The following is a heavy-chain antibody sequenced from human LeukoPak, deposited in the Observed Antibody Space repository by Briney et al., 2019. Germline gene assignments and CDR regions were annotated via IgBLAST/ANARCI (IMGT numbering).Heavy chain of an antibody. CDR2: TSYNGNT. V-gene: IGHV1-18*04. J-gene: IGHJ4*02. D-gene: IGHD6-19*01. CDR3: ARHSGSGWQALGY. Sequence: ASVKVSCKASSYTFSNYGISWVRQAPGLGLEWMGWTSYNGNTNYAQKFQDRVTMTTDTSTTTAYMELRSLESDDTAVYYCARHSGSGWQALGYWGQGTLVTVSS. CDR1: SYTFSNYG.